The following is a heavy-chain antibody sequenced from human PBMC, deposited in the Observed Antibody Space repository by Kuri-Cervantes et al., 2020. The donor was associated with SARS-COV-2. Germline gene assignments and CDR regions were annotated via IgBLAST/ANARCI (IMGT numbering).Heavy chain of an antibody. Sequence: SCAVSGYSISSGYYWGWIRQPPGKGLEWIGSIYHSGSTYYNPSLKSRVTMSVDTSKNHFSLRLSSVTAADTAVYYCARVLEGIVAAGSHYYYYMDVWGKGTTVTVSS. CDR2: IYHSGST. CDR3: ARVLEGIVAAGSHYYYYMDV. V-gene: IGHV4-38-2*01. D-gene: IGHD6-13*01. J-gene: IGHJ6*03. CDR1: GYSISSGYY.